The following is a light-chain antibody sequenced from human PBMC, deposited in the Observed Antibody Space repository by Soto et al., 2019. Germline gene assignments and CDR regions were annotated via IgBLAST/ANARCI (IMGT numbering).Light chain of an antibody. CDR2: AAS. V-gene: IGKV1-39*01. CDR1: QTITRY. Sequence: DLQMTQSPSSLSASVGDRVTITCRANQTITRYLNWYQQKPGTAPKLLIYAASSLQEGVPSRFSGSGSGTDFTLTISNLQPEDFAAYSCQQSFSFPVTFGQGTKLEIK. J-gene: IGKJ2*01. CDR3: QQSFSFPVT.